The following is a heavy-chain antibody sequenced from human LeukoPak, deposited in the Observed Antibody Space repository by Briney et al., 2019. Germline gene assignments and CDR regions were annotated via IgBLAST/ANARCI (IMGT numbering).Heavy chain of an antibody. Sequence: GGSLRLSCAASGFTFSSYWMHWVRQAPGKGLVWVSRINSDGSSTSYADSVKGRFTISRDNAKNTLYLQMNSLRAEDTAVYYCAKDSSGYYYGAIDYYYYYMDVWGKGTTVTISS. CDR1: GFTFSSYW. D-gene: IGHD3-22*01. CDR2: INSDGSST. J-gene: IGHJ6*03. V-gene: IGHV3-74*01. CDR3: AKDSSGYYYGAIDYYYYYMDV.